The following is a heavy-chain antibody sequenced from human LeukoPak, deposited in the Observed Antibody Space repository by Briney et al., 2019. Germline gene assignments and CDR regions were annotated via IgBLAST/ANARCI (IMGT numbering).Heavy chain of an antibody. CDR3: ARDQGSMVRGERNAFDI. CDR2: IYSGGST. V-gene: IGHV3-53*01. D-gene: IGHD3-10*01. J-gene: IGHJ3*02. Sequence: GGSLRLSCAASGFTVSSNYMSWVRQAPGKGLEWVSVIYSGGSTYYADSVKGRFTISRDNSKNTLYLQMNSLRAEDTAVYYCARDQGSMVRGERNAFDIWGQGTMVTVSS. CDR1: GFTVSSNY.